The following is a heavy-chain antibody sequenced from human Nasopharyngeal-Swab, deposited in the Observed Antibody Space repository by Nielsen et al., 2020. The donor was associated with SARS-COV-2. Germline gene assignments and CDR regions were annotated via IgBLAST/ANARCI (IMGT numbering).Heavy chain of an antibody. Sequence: GGSLRLSCAASGFAFSSYAMHWVRQAPGKGLEWVAVISYDGSNKYYADSVKGRFTISRDNSKNTLYLQMNSLRADDTAVYYCARGDGLGELSSTFDYWVQGTLVTVSS. CDR1: GFAFSSYA. CDR3: ARGDGLGELSSTFDY. CDR2: ISYDGSNK. D-gene: IGHD3-16*02. J-gene: IGHJ4*02. V-gene: IGHV3-30*04.